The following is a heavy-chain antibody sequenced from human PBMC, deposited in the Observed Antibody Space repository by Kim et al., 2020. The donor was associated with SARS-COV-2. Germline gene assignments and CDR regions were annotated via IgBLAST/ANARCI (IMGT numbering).Heavy chain of an antibody. V-gene: IGHV3-33*01. J-gene: IGHJ4*02. Sequence: GGSLRLSCAASGFTFRNHGMHWVRQAPGKGLEWVAVIWYDGSNEYYAESVKGRFTISRDNSKNMLYLQMNSLRAEDTALYYCGRDIASRRLDYWGQGTLVIVSS. D-gene: IGHD6-6*01. CDR1: GFTFRNHG. CDR2: IWYDGSNE. CDR3: GRDIASRRLDY.